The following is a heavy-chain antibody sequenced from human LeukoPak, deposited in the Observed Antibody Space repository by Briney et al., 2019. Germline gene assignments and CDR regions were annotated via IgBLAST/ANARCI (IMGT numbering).Heavy chain of an antibody. CDR2: INPNSGGT. CDR3: ARDYYDSSGYSALLGD. J-gene: IGHJ4*02. Sequence: ASVKVSCKASGYTFTGYYMHWVRQAPGQGLEWMGWINPNSGGTNYAQKFQGRVTMTTDTSTSTAYMELRSLRSDDTAVYYCARDYYDSSGYSALLGDWGQGTLVTVSS. CDR1: GYTFTGYY. D-gene: IGHD3-22*01. V-gene: IGHV1-2*02.